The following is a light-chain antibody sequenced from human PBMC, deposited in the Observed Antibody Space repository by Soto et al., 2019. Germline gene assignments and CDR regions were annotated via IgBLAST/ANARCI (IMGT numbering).Light chain of an antibody. V-gene: IGLV2-14*01. CDR3: SSYTSRGSLV. Sequence: QSALTQPASVSGSPGQSITISCTGTSTNVGGYNYVSWYQQHRGKAPKLMIYDVSNRPSGVSNRFSGSKSGNTASLTIAGLPAEYADDYYCSSYTSRGSLVFGGGTQLTVL. CDR2: DVS. J-gene: IGLJ2*01. CDR1: STNVGGYNY.